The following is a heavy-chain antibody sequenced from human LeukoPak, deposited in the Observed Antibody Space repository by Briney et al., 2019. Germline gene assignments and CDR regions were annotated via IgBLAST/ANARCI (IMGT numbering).Heavy chain of an antibody. CDR2: IYPGDSDT. D-gene: IGHD3-22*01. V-gene: IGHV5-51*01. Sequence: GESLKISWKGSGYGFGNYWIALVRQVPGKGLEWMGIIYPGDSDTRYSPSFQGQVTISADKSISTAYLQWSGLKASDTAMYYCARLTVVEAPHLDYWGQGTLVTVSS. J-gene: IGHJ4*02. CDR3: ARLTVVEAPHLDY. CDR1: GYGFGNYW.